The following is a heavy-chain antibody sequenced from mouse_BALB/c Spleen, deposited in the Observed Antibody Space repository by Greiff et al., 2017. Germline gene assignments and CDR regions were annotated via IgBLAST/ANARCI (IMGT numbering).Heavy chain of an antibody. V-gene: IGHV5-6-5*01. CDR1: GFTFSSYA. CDR3: ATYGYYYAMDY. D-gene: IGHD1-2*01. J-gene: IGHJ4*01. CDR2: ISSGGST. Sequence: EVHLVESGGGLVKPGGSLKLSCAASGFTFSSYAMPWVRQTPEQRLEWVASISSGGSTYYPDSVKCRITISRDNARNILYLQMSSLRSEDTAMYYCATYGYYYAMDYWGQGTSVTVSS.